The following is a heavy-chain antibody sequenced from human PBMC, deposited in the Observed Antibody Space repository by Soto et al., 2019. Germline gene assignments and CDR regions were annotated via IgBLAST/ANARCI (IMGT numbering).Heavy chain of an antibody. CDR3: ARETVVGGIDFDY. V-gene: IGHV6-1*01. D-gene: IGHD1-26*01. CDR2: TYYRSKWYN. CDR1: GDSVSSSTVA. J-gene: IGHJ4*02. Sequence: PSQTLSLTCAISGDSVSSSTVAWNWIRQSPSRGLGWLGRTYYRSKWYNDSAFSVKGRLIISPDTSKNQFSLKLTSLTPDDTAVYYCARETVVGGIDFDYWGQGTLVTVSS.